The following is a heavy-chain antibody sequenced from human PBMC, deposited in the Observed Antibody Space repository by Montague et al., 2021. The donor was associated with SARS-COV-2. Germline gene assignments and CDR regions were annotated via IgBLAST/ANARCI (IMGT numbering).Heavy chain of an antibody. J-gene: IGHJ4*02. CDR2: ISGTGVST. D-gene: IGHD6-19*01. CDR1: GFSFSFYD. V-gene: IGHV3-23*01. Sequence: SRSLSFAASGFSFSFYDMTWVRQAPGKGLECISVISGTGVSTHYADSVKGRFTISRDNSRNTLFLQMNSLRAEDTATYFCAKEGGTGWSLDSWGPGTPVTVPS. CDR3: AKEGGTGWSLDS.